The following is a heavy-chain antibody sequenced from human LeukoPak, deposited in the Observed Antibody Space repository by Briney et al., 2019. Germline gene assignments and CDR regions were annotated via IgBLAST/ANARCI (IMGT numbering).Heavy chain of an antibody. V-gene: IGHV4-39*07. J-gene: IGHJ5*02. CDR2: IYYTGST. CDR3: ARDRSSSSFDP. D-gene: IGHD6-6*01. CDR1: GDSISSSSYY. Sequence: SETLSLICTVSGDSISSSSYYWGWIRQPPGKGLEWIGNIYYTGSTYYNPSLKSRVTISVDTSKHQFSLKLSSVTAADTAVYYCARDRSSSSFDPWGQGTLVTVSS.